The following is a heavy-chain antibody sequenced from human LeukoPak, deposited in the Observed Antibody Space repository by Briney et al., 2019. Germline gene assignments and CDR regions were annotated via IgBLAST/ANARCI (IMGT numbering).Heavy chain of an antibody. D-gene: IGHD2-21*02. CDR2: ISSDGNNK. CDR1: GFTFSTYA. Sequence: GGSLRLSCAASGFTFSTYAIHWVRQAPGKGLEWVAVISSDGNNKYYANSVKGRFTISRDNSKNTLYLQMNSLRAEDTAVYYCARIRVTYFDYWGQGTLVTVSS. J-gene: IGHJ4*02. CDR3: ARIRVTYFDY. V-gene: IGHV3-30-3*01.